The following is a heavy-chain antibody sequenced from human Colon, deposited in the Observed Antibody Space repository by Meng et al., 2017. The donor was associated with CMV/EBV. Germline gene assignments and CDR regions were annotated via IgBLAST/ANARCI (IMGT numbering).Heavy chain of an antibody. J-gene: IGHJ4*02. Sequence: QVHCRQSGAGVKEPWASVKATCKTSGYTFSDYYMHWVRQAPGQGLEWMGWIRSDGSATNYAQKFRGRVTMTRDASVSTAYMELSGLTSDDTAVYFCVRSSGWSLFDYWGPGALVTVSS. V-gene: IGHV1-2*02. CDR2: IRSDGSAT. CDR1: GYTFSDYY. CDR3: VRSSGWSLFDY. D-gene: IGHD6-19*01.